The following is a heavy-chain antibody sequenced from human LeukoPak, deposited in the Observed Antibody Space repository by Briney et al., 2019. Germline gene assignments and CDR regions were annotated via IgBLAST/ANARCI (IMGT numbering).Heavy chain of an antibody. J-gene: IGHJ4*02. CDR2: ISYDGSNK. D-gene: IGHD3-9*01. Sequence: PGRSLRLSCAASGFTFSSSGMHWVRQAPGKGLEWVAVISYDGSNKYYADSVKGRFTISRDNSKNTLYLQMNSLKTEDTAVYYCTTVDLTGYSEYYFDYWGQGTLVTVSS. CDR3: TTVDLTGYSEYYFDY. CDR1: GFTFSSSG. V-gene: IGHV3-30*03.